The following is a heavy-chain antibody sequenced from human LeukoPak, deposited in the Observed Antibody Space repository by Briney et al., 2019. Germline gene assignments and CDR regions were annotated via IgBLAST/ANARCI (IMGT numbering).Heavy chain of an antibody. D-gene: IGHD6-25*01. CDR3: ARDANGSDLHYYHMDV. CDR1: GGSITSANW. CDR2: IYHTGHT. V-gene: IGHV4-4*02. J-gene: IGHJ6*03. Sequence: SGTLSLTCAVSGGSITSANWWSWVRQSPGKGLGWIGEIYHTGHTNYNPSLNSRVSVSLDTSKHQFSLRLTSVTAAHTAVYFCARDANGSDLHYYHMDVWGKGTTVTVSS.